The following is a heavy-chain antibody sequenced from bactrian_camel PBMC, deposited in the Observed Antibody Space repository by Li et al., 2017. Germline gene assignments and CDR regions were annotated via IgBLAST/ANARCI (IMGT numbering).Heavy chain of an antibody. V-gene: IGHV3S55*01. Sequence: HVQLVESGGGSVQAGGSLSLSCVGSGPSGDTWGSDCMGWYRQRSGDRRRGVAAIDTAGDAVYGDSVQGRFTISRDVAKNTIYLRMNNLKPEDTGMYYCAAHSGRFTLRGCPLEGGISWYDYWGQGTQVTVS. CDR1: GPSGDTWGSDC. CDR3: AAHSGRFTLRGCPLEGGISWYDY. J-gene: IGHJ4*01. D-gene: IGHD2*01. CDR2: IDTAGDA.